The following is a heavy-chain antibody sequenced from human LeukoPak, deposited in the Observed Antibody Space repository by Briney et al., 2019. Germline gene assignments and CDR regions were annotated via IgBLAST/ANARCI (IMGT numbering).Heavy chain of an antibody. CDR3: ATPVPHGSDPSLYYYYMDV. V-gene: IGHV3-43D*03. CDR2: ITWDGGST. J-gene: IGHJ6*03. Sequence: GGSLRLSCAASGFTFDDYAMHWVRQASGEGLEWVSHITWDGGSTHYADSVEGRFTISRDNAKNSLYLQMNSLRAEDTAVYYCATPVPHGSDPSLYYYYMDVWGKGTTVTVSS. CDR1: GFTFDDYA. D-gene: IGHD3-10*01.